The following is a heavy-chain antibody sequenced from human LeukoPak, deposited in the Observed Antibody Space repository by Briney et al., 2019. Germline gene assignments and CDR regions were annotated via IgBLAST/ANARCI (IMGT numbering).Heavy chain of an antibody. V-gene: IGHV3-7*01. CDR2: IKQDGSEK. CDR3: ARDIGYCSGGSCSAFDY. D-gene: IGHD2-15*01. CDR1: GFTFSTYW. J-gene: IGHJ4*02. Sequence: PGGSLRLSCAASGFTFSTYWMSWVRQAPGKGLEWVANIKQDGSEKYYVDSVKGRFTISRDNAKNSLYLQMNSLRAEDTAVYYCARDIGYCSGGSCSAFDYWGQGTLVTVFS.